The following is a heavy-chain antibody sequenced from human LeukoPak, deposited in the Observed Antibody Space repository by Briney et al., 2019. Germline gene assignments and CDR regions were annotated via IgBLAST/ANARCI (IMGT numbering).Heavy chain of an antibody. CDR3: AKVSGRMATIDY. CDR2: ISGSGGST. J-gene: IGHJ4*02. V-gene: IGHV3-23*01. D-gene: IGHD5-24*01. CDR1: GLTFSSYA. Sequence: GGSLRLSCAASGLTFSSYAMSWVRRAPGKGLEWVSAISGSGGSTYYADSVKGRFTISRDNSKNTLYLQMNSLRAEDTAVYYCAKVSGRMATIDYWGQGTLVTVSS.